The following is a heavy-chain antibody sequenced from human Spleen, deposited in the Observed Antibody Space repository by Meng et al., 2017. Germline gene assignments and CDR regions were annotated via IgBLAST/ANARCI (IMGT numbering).Heavy chain of an antibody. CDR3: TTAPEAPGIAVAGSNAPPDY. CDR2: LSGGGFTT. J-gene: IGHJ4*02. D-gene: IGHD6-19*01. CDR1: GFSFSSYA. Sequence: GGSLRLSCAASGFSFSSYAMSWVRRAPGKGLEWLAALSGGGFTTYYADSVKGRFTISRHNSKNTLYLQVNSLKTEDTAVYYCTTAPEAPGIAVAGSNAPPDYWGQGTLVTVSS. V-gene: IGHV3-23*01.